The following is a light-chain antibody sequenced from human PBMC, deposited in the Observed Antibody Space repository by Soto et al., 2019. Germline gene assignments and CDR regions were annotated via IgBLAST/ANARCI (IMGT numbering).Light chain of an antibody. V-gene: IGKV1-39*01. CDR2: GIS. CDR1: QTISNY. CDR3: QPSFNTPYT. J-gene: IGKJ2*01. Sequence: DIQMTQSPSSLSASVGDRVTITCRASQTISNYLNWYHQKPGKPPKLLIYGISTLQSGVPSRFSGSGSGTDFTLTISSLQPEDFATYYCQPSFNTPYTFGQGTELEVK.